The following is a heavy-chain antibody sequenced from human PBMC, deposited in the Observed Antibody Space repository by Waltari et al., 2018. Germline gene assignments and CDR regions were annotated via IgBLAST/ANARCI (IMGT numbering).Heavy chain of an antibody. CDR1: GYTFTSYG. Sequence: QVQLVQSGAEVKTPGASVKVSCKASGYTFTSYGISWVRQAPGQGLEWMGWISVYNGNTNYAQKLQGRVTMTTDTSTSTAYMELRSLRSDDTAVYYCARDGIDYDYVWGSYRSFDYWGQGTLVTVSS. V-gene: IGHV1-18*01. CDR2: ISVYNGNT. D-gene: IGHD3-16*02. J-gene: IGHJ4*02. CDR3: ARDGIDYDYVWGSYRSFDY.